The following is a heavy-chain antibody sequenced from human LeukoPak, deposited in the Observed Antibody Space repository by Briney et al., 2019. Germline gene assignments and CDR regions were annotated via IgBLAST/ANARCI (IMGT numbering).Heavy chain of an antibody. D-gene: IGHD3-3*01. CDR3: AKVDYDFWSGLYYFDY. J-gene: IGHJ4*02. Sequence: GASLRLPCAASGFTFSSYAMSWVRQAPGKGLEWVSAISGSGGSTYYADSVKGRFTISRDNSKNTLYLQMNSLRAEDTAVYYCAKVDYDFWSGLYYFDYWGQGTLVTVSS. CDR1: GFTFSSYA. V-gene: IGHV3-23*01. CDR2: ISGSGGST.